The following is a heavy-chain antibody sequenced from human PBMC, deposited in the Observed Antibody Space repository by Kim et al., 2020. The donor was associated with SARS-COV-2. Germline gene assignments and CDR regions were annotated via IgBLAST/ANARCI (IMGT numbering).Heavy chain of an antibody. CDR3: ARSWFGELGYYYYGMDV. Sequence: SETLSLTCTVSGGSISSGGYYWSWIRQHPGKGLEWIGYIYYSGSTYYNPSLKSRVTISVDTSKNQFSLKLSSVTAADTAVYYCARSWFGELGYYYYGMDVWGQGTTVTVSS. CDR2: IYYSGST. D-gene: IGHD3-10*01. J-gene: IGHJ6*02. CDR1: GGSISSGGYY. V-gene: IGHV4-31*03.